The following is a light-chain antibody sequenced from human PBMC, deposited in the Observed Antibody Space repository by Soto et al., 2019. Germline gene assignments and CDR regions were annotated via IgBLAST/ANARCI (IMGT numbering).Light chain of an antibody. CDR1: QSVGSS. Sequence: EIVMTQSPATLSVSPGERATLSCRASQSVGSSLAWYQRKPGQAPRHLIYGASTRATGIPATFSGSGSGTEFTLTISSLQSEDFAVYYCQQYNSWPLTFGGGTKVEIK. CDR3: QQYNSWPLT. V-gene: IGKV3-15*01. J-gene: IGKJ4*01. CDR2: GAS.